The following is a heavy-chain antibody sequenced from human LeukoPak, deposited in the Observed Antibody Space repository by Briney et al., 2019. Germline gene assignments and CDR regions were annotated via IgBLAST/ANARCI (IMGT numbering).Heavy chain of an antibody. CDR3: ARGSSYGFSMGY. D-gene: IGHD5-18*01. Sequence: GASVKVSCKASGYTFTGYFMHWVRQAPGQGLEWMGWINPNSGGTNYAQKFQGRVTMTRDTSTSTAYMELRSLRSDDTAVYYCARGSSYGFSMGYWGQGTLVTVSS. CDR2: INPNSGGT. J-gene: IGHJ4*02. V-gene: IGHV1-2*02. CDR1: GYTFTGYF.